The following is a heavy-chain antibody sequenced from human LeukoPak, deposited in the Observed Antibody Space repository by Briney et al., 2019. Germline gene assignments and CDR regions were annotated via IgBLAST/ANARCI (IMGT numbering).Heavy chain of an antibody. CDR1: GGSFSGYY. D-gene: IGHD2-2*02. Sequence: SETLSLTCAVYGGSFSGYYWSWIRQPPGKGLEWIGEINHSGSTNYNPSLKSRVTISVDTSKNQLSLKLSSVTAADTAVYYCAGRYCSSTSCYNFDYWGQGTLVTVSS. V-gene: IGHV4-34*01. J-gene: IGHJ4*02. CDR2: INHSGST. CDR3: AGRYCSSTSCYNFDY.